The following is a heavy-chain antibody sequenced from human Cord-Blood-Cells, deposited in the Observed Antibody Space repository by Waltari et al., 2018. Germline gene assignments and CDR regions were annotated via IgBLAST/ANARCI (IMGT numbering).Heavy chain of an antibody. Sequence: EVQLVESGGGLVKLGGSLRLSCAASGFTFSSYSMHWVRQAPGKGLEWVSSISSSSSYIYYADSVKGRFTISRDNAKNSLYLQMNSLRAEDTAVYYCASTIYSGYFDYWGQGTLVTVSS. CDR1: GFTFSSYS. D-gene: IGHD1-26*01. CDR2: ISSSSSYI. CDR3: ASTIYSGYFDY. J-gene: IGHJ4*02. V-gene: IGHV3-21*01.